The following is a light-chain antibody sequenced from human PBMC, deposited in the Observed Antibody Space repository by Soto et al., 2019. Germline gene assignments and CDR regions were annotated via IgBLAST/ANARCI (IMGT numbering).Light chain of an antibody. J-gene: IGKJ2*01. Sequence: EVVLTQSPGTLSLSPGERATLSCRASQSLDSTYLAWYQQKPGQSPRLVIYGASRRATGIPDRFSGSGSGTDFTLTIGRLEAEDFGVYYCQRSGSAPPYIFGAGTRLYI. V-gene: IGKV3-20*01. CDR1: QSLDSTY. CDR3: QRSGSAPPYI. CDR2: GAS.